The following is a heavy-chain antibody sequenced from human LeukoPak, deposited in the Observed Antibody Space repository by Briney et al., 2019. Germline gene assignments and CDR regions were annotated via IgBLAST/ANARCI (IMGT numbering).Heavy chain of an antibody. J-gene: IGHJ3*02. V-gene: IGHV4-61*02. CDR2: IYTSGST. CDR3: ARGRYDFWSGYEQSGDAFDI. D-gene: IGHD3-3*01. CDR1: GGSISSGSNY. Sequence: PSETLSLTCTVSGGSISSGSNYWSWIRQPAGKGLEWIGRIYTSGSTNYNPSLKSRVTISVDTSKNQFSLKLSSVTAADTAVYYCARGRYDFWSGYEQSGDAFDIWGQGTMVTVSS.